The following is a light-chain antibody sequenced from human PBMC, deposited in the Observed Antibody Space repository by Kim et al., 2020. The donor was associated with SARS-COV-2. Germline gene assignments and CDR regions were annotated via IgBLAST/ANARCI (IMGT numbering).Light chain of an antibody. Sequence: SPGERATPSCRASQSVSSYLAWYQQKPGQAPRLLIYDASNRATGIPARFSGSGSGTDFTLTISSLEPEDFAVYYCQQRSNWPPRTFGQGTKVEIK. J-gene: IGKJ1*01. V-gene: IGKV3-11*01. CDR3: QQRSNWPPRT. CDR2: DAS. CDR1: QSVSSY.